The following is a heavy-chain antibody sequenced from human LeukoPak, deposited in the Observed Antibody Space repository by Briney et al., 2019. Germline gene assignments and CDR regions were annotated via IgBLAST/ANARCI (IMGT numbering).Heavy chain of an antibody. CDR3: ARGQSSSFGGFDP. J-gene: IGHJ5*02. Sequence: GGSLRLSCAASGFTVSSNYMSWVRQAPGKGLEWASVIYSGGSTYYADSVKSRFTISRDNSKNTLYLQMNSLRAEDTAVYYCARGQSSSFGGFDPWGQGTLVTVSS. CDR2: IYSGGST. D-gene: IGHD6-6*01. V-gene: IGHV3-53*01. CDR1: GFTVSSNY.